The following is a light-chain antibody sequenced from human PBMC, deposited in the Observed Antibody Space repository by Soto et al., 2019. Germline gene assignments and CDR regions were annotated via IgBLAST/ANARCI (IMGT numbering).Light chain of an antibody. J-gene: IGKJ2*01. CDR1: QGIRND. CDR3: LQHHTYPYT. CDR2: AAP. V-gene: IGKV1-17*01. Sequence: DIQMTQSPSSLPASVGDRVTIICRASQGIRNDLGWYQQKPGKAPKRMIYAAPSLEGGAPSRFICTGTVTEYTLTIISLQPEDFATYYGLQHHTYPYTVGQGTKLEIK.